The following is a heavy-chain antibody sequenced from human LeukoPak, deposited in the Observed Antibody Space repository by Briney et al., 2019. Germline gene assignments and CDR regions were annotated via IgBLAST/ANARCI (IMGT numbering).Heavy chain of an antibody. CDR2: ISEDGSNK. V-gene: IGHV3-7*01. J-gene: IGHJ4*02. CDR3: ARVKGWVAPLGY. D-gene: IGHD2-15*01. Sequence: GGSLRLSCAASGFTFSKYWMSWIRQAPGKGLEWAAHISEDGSNKYYVDSVKGRFTISRDNAKNSLYLQMNSLRAEDTAVYYCARVKGWVAPLGYWGQGTLVTVSS. CDR1: GFTFSKYW.